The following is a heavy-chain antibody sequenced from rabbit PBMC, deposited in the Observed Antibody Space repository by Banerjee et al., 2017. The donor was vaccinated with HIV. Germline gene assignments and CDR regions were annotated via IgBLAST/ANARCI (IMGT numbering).Heavy chain of an antibody. CDR3: ARDAGYAGSNL. D-gene: IGHD4-2*01. J-gene: IGHJ4*01. V-gene: IGHV1S45*01. Sequence: QEQLKETGGGLVQPGGSLTLTCTASGFSFSSAYWVCWVRQAPGKGLEWVACIVVGSSGSNYYASWAKGRFTISKTSSTTVDLKMTSLTAADTATYFCARDAGYAGSNLWGPGTLVTVS. CDR1: GFSFSSAYW. CDR2: IVVGSSGSN.